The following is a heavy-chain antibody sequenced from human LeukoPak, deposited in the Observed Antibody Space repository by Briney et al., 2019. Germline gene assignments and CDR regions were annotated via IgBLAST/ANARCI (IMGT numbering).Heavy chain of an antibody. V-gene: IGHV3-9*01. J-gene: IGHJ4*02. CDR1: GYTFDDYA. CDR3: AKGHTYGLGESYLDF. CDR2: ISWNSRSI. D-gene: IGHD5-18*01. Sequence: AGGSLRLSCEASGYTFDDYAMHWVRQAPGKGLEWVSAISWNSRSIGYADSVKGRFTISRDNGKNSLYLQMNSLRTEDTALYYCAKGHTYGLGESYLDFWGQGTLVSVSS.